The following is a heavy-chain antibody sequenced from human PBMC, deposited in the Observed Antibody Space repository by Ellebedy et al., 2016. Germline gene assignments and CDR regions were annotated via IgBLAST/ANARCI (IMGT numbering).Heavy chain of an antibody. Sequence: GSLRLXCTVSGGSISSYYWSWIRQPPGKGLEWIGYIYYSGSTNYNPSLKSRVTISLDTSKNQFSLKLSSVTAADTAVYHCARGSFNILTGYYIGEWGQGTLVTVSS. CDR2: IYYSGST. V-gene: IGHV4-59*01. CDR3: ARGSFNILTGYYIGE. D-gene: IGHD3-9*01. J-gene: IGHJ4*02. CDR1: GGSISSYY.